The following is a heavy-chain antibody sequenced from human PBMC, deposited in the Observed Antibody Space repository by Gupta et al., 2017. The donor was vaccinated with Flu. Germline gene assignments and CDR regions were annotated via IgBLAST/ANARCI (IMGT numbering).Heavy chain of an antibody. Sequence: QITLKESGPALLKHTQTLTLTCTFSGFSLSTDEVGVGWIRQPPGKALEWLALIYWDDDKRFSPSLKSRITITKDTSKNQVVLTMTNMHPVDTATYYCARATTWNYFHYWGQGALVTVSS. CDR3: ARATTWNYFHY. V-gene: IGHV2-5*02. D-gene: IGHD1-1*01. CDR2: IYWDDDK. CDR1: GFSLSTDEVG. J-gene: IGHJ4*02.